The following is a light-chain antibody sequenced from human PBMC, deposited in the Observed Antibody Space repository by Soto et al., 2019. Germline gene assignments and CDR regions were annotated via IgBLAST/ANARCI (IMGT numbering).Light chain of an antibody. Sequence: EIVLTQSPGTLSLSPGERATLSCRASQSVSSSYLAWYQQKPGQAPRLLIYGASSRATGIPDRFSGSGSGTDFTLTISRLEPEDFAVYFCQQYGGSPFTFGGGTTVEIK. CDR1: QSVSSSY. CDR3: QQYGGSPFT. J-gene: IGKJ4*01. CDR2: GAS. V-gene: IGKV3-20*01.